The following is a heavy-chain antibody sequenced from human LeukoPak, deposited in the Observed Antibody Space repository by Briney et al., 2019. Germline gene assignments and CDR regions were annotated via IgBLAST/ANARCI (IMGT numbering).Heavy chain of an antibody. Sequence: GGSLRLSCAASGFTFSSYAMHWVRQAPGKGLEWVAFIRYDGSNKYYADSVKGRFTISRDNSKNTLYLQMNSLRAEDTAVYYCAKWRDGYNYLVFDYWGQGTLVTVSS. J-gene: IGHJ4*02. CDR2: IRYDGSNK. V-gene: IGHV3-30*02. CDR3: AKWRDGYNYLVFDY. CDR1: GFTFSSYA. D-gene: IGHD5-24*01.